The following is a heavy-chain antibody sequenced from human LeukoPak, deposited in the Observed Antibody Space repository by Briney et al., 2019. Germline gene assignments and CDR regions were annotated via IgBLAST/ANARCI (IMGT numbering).Heavy chain of an antibody. J-gene: IGHJ6*02. CDR2: IYTSGST. D-gene: IGHD2-2*01. CDR3: ARAMTDYGMDV. V-gene: IGHV4-59*10. Sequence: SETLSLTCAVYGGPFSGYYWSWIRQPPGKGLEWIGRIYTSGSTNYNPSLKSRVTMSVDTSKNQFSLKLSSVTAADTAVYYCARAMTDYGMDVWGQGTTVTVSS. CDR1: GGPFSGYY.